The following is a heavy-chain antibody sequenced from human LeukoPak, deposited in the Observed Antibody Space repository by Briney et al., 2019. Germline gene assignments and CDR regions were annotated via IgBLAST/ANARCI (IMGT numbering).Heavy chain of an antibody. J-gene: IGHJ4*02. CDR3: AQDGYFGVALL. CDR1: EFTLSSYA. Sequence: GGSLRLSCAASEFTLSSYAMSWVRQAPGRGLEWVSSISRSAGSTYYADSLKGRFTISRDTSKNTLFLQMDSLRAEDRAVYYCAQDGYFGVALLWGQGTLVTVSS. D-gene: IGHD3-3*01. V-gene: IGHV3-23*01. CDR2: ISRSAGST.